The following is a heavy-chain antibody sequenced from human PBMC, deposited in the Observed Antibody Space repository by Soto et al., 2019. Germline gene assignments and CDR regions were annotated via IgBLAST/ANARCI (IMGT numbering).Heavy chain of an antibody. CDR2: INPKRGGT. Sequence: QAQLVQSGAEVKKPGASVKVSCMASGYTFSGNYLHWVRQAPGQGLEWMGWINPKRGGTGYAEKFQGRVTMTTDTSSSTAYMELSSLRSADTAVYYCARGIAALRLSWFGPWGQGTLVTGSS. D-gene: IGHD6-13*01. CDR1: GYTFSGNY. CDR3: ARGIAALRLSWFGP. J-gene: IGHJ5*02. V-gene: IGHV1-2*02.